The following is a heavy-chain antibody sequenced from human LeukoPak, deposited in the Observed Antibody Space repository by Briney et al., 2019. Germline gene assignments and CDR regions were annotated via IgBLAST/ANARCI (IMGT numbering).Heavy chain of an antibody. J-gene: IGHJ4*02. CDR3: AADSRYSSGWYGVLTDY. CDR1: GFTFTSSA. Sequence: ASVKVSCKASGFTFTSSAMQWVRQARGQRLEWIGWIVVGSGNTNYAQKFQERVTITRDMSTSTAYMELSSLRSEDTAVYYCAADSRYSSGWYGVLTDYWGQGTQVTVSS. V-gene: IGHV1-58*02. CDR2: IVVGSGNT. D-gene: IGHD6-19*01.